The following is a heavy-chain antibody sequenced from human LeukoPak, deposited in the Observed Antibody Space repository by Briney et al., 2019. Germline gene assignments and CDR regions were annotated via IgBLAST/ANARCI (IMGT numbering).Heavy chain of an antibody. CDR3: AKCSRRITIFGVVIDY. J-gene: IGHJ4*02. D-gene: IGHD3-3*01. Sequence: GSLRLSCAASGFTFSSYGMHWVRQAPGKGLEWVAVISYDGSNKYYADSVKGRFTISRDNSKNTLYLQMNSLRAEDTAVYYCAKCSRRITIFGVVIDYWGQGTLVTVSS. CDR1: GFTFSSYG. CDR2: ISYDGSNK. V-gene: IGHV3-30*18.